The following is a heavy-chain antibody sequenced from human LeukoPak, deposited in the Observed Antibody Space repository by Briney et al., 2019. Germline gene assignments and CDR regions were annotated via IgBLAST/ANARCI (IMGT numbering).Heavy chain of an antibody. CDR2: INHSGST. J-gene: IGHJ6*04. Sequence: SETLSLTCAVYGGSFSGYYWSWIRQPPGKGLEWIGEINHSGSTNYITSLKSRVTISVDTSKNQFSLKLSSVTAADTAVYYCARSPRGIYYYYYGMDVWGKGTTVTVSS. CDR1: GGSFSGYY. D-gene: IGHD3-16*01. CDR3: ARSPRGIYYYYYGMDV. V-gene: IGHV4-34*01.